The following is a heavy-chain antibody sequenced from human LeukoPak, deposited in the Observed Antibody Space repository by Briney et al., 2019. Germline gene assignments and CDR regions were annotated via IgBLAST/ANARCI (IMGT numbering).Heavy chain of an antibody. CDR3: ARDLGSHWLGNWFDP. D-gene: IGHD6-19*01. CDR1: GFTFSSYG. CDR2: IKQDGYER. V-gene: IGHV3-7*01. J-gene: IGHJ5*02. Sequence: GGSLRLSCAASGFTFSSYGMHWVRQAPGKGLEWVANIKQDGYERSYVDSVKGRFIVSRDNAKNSVYLHMNSLRAEDTAMYYCARDLGSHWLGNWFDPWGQGTLVIVSS.